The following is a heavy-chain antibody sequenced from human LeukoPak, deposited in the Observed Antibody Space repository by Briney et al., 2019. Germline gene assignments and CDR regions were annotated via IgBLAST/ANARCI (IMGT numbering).Heavy chain of an antibody. D-gene: IGHD5-12*01. CDR3: AGGVATDDAFDI. V-gene: IGHV1-8*01. CDR1: GYTFTSYD. CDR2: MNPNSGNT. Sequence: ASVKVSCKASGYTFTSYDINWVRQATGQGLGWMGWMNPNSGNTGYAQKFQGRVTMTRNTSISTAYMELSSLRSEDTAVYYCAGGVATDDAFDIWGQGTMVTVSS. J-gene: IGHJ3*02.